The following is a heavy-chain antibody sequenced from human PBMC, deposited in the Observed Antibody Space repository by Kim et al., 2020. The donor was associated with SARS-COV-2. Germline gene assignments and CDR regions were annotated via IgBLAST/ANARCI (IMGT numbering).Heavy chain of an antibody. CDR2: SNK. V-gene: IGHV3-30*02. J-gene: IGHJ4*02. Sequence: SNKYYADSVKGRFTISRDNSKNTLYLQMNSLRAEDTAVYYCAKGGLQLDYWGQGTLVTVSS. CDR3: AKGGLQLDY. D-gene: IGHD2-21*02.